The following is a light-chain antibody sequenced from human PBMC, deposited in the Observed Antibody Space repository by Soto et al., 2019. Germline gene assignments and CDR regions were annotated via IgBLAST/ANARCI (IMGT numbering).Light chain of an antibody. CDR2: GAS. J-gene: IGKJ1*01. V-gene: IGKV3-15*01. CDR3: QQYNNWPRT. Sequence: IVMTQSPATLSVSPGERATLCCRAGQSVSSNLAWYQQKPGQAPRLLIYGASTRATGIPARFSGSGSGTEFTLTISSLQSEDFAVYYCQQYNNWPRTFGQGTKVDIK. CDR1: QSVSSN.